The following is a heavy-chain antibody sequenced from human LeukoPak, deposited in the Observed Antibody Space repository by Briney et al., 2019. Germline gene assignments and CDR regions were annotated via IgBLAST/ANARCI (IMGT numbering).Heavy chain of an antibody. Sequence: GGSLRLSCAASGFTFSSYGMHWVRQAPGKGLEWVAFIRYDGSNKYYADSVKGRFTISRDNSKNTLYLQMNSLRAEDTAVYYCAKAQTTVKTIDYWGQGTLVTVSS. CDR1: GFTFSSYG. D-gene: IGHD4-17*01. CDR2: IRYDGSNK. J-gene: IGHJ4*02. CDR3: AKAQTTVKTIDY. V-gene: IGHV3-30*02.